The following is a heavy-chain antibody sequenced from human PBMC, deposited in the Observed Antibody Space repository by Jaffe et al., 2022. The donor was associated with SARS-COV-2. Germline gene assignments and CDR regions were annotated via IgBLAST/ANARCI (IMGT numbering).Heavy chain of an antibody. V-gene: IGHV3-48*03. Sequence: EVQLVESGGGLVQPGGSLRLSCAASGFTFSSYEMNWVRQAPGKGLEWVSYISSSGSTIYYADSVKGRFTISRDNAKNSLYLQMNSLRAEDTAVYYCAREGEAAGRGDYYYYGMDVWGQGTTVTVSS. CDR1: GFTFSSYE. J-gene: IGHJ6*02. CDR2: ISSSGSTI. CDR3: AREGEAAGRGDYYYYGMDV. D-gene: IGHD6-13*01.